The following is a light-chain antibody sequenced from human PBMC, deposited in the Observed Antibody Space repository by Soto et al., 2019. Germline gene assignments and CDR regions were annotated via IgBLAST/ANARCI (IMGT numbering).Light chain of an antibody. CDR1: QGIRND. CDR3: QQSYRTPT. Sequence: IQVTQSPSSLSASVGDRVTITCRASQGIRNDLSWYQQKPGKAPKLLIYGASTLQSGVPSRFSGSGSGTDYTLTISSLQPEDFATYYCQQSYRTPTFGQGTRLEI. J-gene: IGKJ5*01. CDR2: GAS. V-gene: IGKV1-39*01.